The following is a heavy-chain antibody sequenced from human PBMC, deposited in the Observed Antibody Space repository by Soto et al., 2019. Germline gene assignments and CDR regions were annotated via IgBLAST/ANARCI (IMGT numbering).Heavy chain of an antibody. CDR3: ARTFSTGYYYYYGMDV. CDR2: IYPGDSDT. J-gene: IGHJ6*02. D-gene: IGHD1-1*01. CDR1: GYSFTSYW. V-gene: IGHV5-51*01. Sequence: PGESLKISCKGSGYSFTSYWIGWVRQMPGKGLEWMGIIYPGDSDTRYSPSFQGQVTISADKSISTAYLQWSSLKASDTAMYYCARTFSTGYYYYYGMDVWGQGTTVTVSS.